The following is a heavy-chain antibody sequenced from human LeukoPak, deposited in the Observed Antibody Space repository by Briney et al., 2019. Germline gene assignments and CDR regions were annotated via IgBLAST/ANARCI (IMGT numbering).Heavy chain of an antibody. Sequence: SETLSLTCTVSGGSISSYYWSWIRQPPGRGLEWIGYIYYSGSTNYNPSLRSRVTISVDTSKNQFSLKLSSVTAADTAVYYCARMAYGMDVWGQGTTVTVSS. J-gene: IGHJ6*02. V-gene: IGHV4-59*08. CDR3: ARMAYGMDV. CDR1: GGSISSYY. D-gene: IGHD5-24*01. CDR2: IYYSGST.